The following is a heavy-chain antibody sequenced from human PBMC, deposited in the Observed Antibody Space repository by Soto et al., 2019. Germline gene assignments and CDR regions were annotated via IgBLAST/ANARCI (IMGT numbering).Heavy chain of an antibody. CDR2: IIPIFGTA. V-gene: IGHV1-69*01. D-gene: IGHD2-15*01. J-gene: IGHJ4*02. CDR1: GGTFSSYA. CDR3: ARRATLGSYEAYFDY. Sequence: QVQLVQSGAEVKKPGSSVTVSCKASGGTFSSYAISWVRQAPGQGLEWMGGIIPIFGTANYAQKFQGRVTITADESTSTAYMELSSLRSEDTAVYYCARRATLGSYEAYFDYWGQGTLVTVSS.